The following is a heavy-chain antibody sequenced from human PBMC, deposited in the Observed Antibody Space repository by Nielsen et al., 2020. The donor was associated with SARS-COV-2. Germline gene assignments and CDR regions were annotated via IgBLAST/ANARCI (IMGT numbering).Heavy chain of an antibody. V-gene: IGHV3-48*01. D-gene: IGHD3-22*01. Sequence: GGSLRLSCAASGLAFGTYSMSWVRQAPGKGLEWVSYISSSSSSIYYADSVKGRFTISRDNSKNTLNLQMNSLTSKDTAVYYCARVKDDYDTSGPLLGYMDVWGKGTTVTVS. CDR2: ISSSSSSI. CDR1: GLAFGTYS. CDR3: ARVKDDYDTSGPLLGYMDV. J-gene: IGHJ6*03.